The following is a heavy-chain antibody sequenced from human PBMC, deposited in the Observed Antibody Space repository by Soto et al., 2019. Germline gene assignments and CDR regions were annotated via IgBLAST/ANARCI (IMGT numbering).Heavy chain of an antibody. CDR2: ISANNGNT. Sequence: ASVKVSCKASGYPFSAYGISWVRQAPGQGLEWMGWISANNGNTDYAQKFQGRVTLTTDTSTTTAYMELRSLRSDDTAVYYCGRDNRGSVRIEGDFYYFAMDVWGQGTTVTVSS. CDR1: GYPFSAYG. CDR3: GRDNRGSVRIEGDFYYFAMDV. D-gene: IGHD2-15*01. V-gene: IGHV1-18*04. J-gene: IGHJ6*02.